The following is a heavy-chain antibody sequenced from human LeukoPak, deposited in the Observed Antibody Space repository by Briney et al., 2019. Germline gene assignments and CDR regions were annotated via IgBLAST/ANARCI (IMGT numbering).Heavy chain of an antibody. Sequence: RASVKVSCKASGGTFSSYAISWVRQAPGQGLEWMGRIIPILGIANYAQKFQGGVTITADKSTSTAYMELRSLRSDDTAVYYCARDRPKYSSGWYGTYWYFDLWGRGTLVTVSS. CDR2: IIPILGIA. CDR1: GGTFSSYA. CDR3: ARDRPKYSSGWYGTYWYFDL. J-gene: IGHJ2*01. D-gene: IGHD6-19*01. V-gene: IGHV1-69*04.